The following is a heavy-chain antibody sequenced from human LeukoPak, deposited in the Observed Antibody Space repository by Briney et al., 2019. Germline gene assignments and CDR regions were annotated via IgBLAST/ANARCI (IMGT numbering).Heavy chain of an antibody. CDR3: ARDLGLTSSWYLDF. D-gene: IGHD6-13*01. V-gene: IGHV1-2*02. Sequence: ASVKVSCKASGYTFTGYYIHWVRQAPGQGLEWMGWINPDSGVTDYAQKFQGRVTLTRDTSISTAYMELSRLRYDDTAVFYCARDLGLTSSWYLDFWGQGTLVTDSS. CDR2: INPDSGVT. J-gene: IGHJ4*02. CDR1: GYTFTGYY.